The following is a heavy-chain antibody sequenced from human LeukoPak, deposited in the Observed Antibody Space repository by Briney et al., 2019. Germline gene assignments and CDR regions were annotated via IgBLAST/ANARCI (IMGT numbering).Heavy chain of an antibody. CDR1: GASVSSYVYY. Sequence: SETLSLTCTVSGASVSSYVYYWSWIRQPAGRGLAWIGRIYNSGTTNYNPSLQSRVTISVDTSKNQFSLRLSSVTAADTAIYYCAGDYGGNRPCYFDYWGQGTLVTVSS. D-gene: IGHD4-23*01. CDR2: IYNSGTT. J-gene: IGHJ4*02. V-gene: IGHV4-61*02. CDR3: AGDYGGNRPCYFDY.